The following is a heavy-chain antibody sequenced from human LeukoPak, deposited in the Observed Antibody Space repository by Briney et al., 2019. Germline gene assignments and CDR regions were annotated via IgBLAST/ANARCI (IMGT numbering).Heavy chain of an antibody. CDR3: AKDIGIIYYYGSGSDRYYGMDV. J-gene: IGHJ6*02. V-gene: IGHV3-23*01. Sequence: PGRSLRLSCAASGFTFSSYAMSWVRQAPGKGLEWVSAISGSGGSTYYADSVKGRFTISRDNSKNTLYLQMNSLRAEDTAVYYCAKDIGIIYYYGSGSDRYYGMDVWGQGTTVTVSS. D-gene: IGHD3-10*01. CDR2: ISGSGGST. CDR1: GFTFSSYA.